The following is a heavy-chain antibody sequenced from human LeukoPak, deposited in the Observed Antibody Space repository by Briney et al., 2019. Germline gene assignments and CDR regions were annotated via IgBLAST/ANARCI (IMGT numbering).Heavy chain of an antibody. J-gene: IGHJ4*02. CDR1: GFTFSSYA. D-gene: IGHD5-24*01. Sequence: GGSLRLSCAASGFTFSSYAMTWVRQAPEKGLEWVSAISGSGGNTYYADSVKGRFTISRDNSKNTLYLQMNSLSAEDTAVYYCAKERDGYNFFDYWGQGTLVTVSS. CDR2: ISGSGGNT. CDR3: AKERDGYNFFDY. V-gene: IGHV3-23*01.